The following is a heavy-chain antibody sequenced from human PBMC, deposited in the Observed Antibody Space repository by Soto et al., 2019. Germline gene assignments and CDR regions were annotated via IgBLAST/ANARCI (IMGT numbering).Heavy chain of an antibody. D-gene: IGHD4-17*01. V-gene: IGHV4-59*01. CDR2: IYYSGST. J-gene: IGHJ5*02. CDR3: ARGRLGDPNWFDP. CDR1: GGSISSYY. Sequence: PSETLSLTCTVSGGSISSYYWSWIRQPPGKGLEWIGYIYYSGSTNYNPSLKSRVTISVDTSKNQFSLKLSSVTAADTAVYYCARGRLGDPNWFDPWGQGNLVTVSS.